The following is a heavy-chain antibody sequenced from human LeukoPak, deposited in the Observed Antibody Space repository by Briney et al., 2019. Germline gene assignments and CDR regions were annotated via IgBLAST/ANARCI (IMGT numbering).Heavy chain of an antibody. CDR3: AKDGAQYSSGPECDP. CDR1: GLHFSGTA. Sequence: GSLRLSCAASGLHFSGTAMSWVRQAPGKGLERVSAISHDGMNAYYADSVKGRFTISRDNSKKTVSLEMSSLTAADTGVYYCAKDGAQYSSGPECDPRGQGALVTVSP. V-gene: IGHV3-23*01. J-gene: IGHJ5*02. CDR2: ISHDGMNA. D-gene: IGHD6-19*01.